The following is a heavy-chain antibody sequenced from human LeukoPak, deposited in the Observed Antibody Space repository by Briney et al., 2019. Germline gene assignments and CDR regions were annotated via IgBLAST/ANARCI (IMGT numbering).Heavy chain of an antibody. CDR3: ARASYGSGSYYNGDY. J-gene: IGHJ4*02. D-gene: IGHD3-10*01. V-gene: IGHV3-11*04. CDR2: ISSSGTA. CDR1: GFTFSGYY. Sequence: AGGSLRLSCAASGFTFSGYYMSWIRQAPGKGLEWVSYISSSGTAYYADSVKGRFTISRDNAENSLYLQMNSLRAEDTAVYYCARASYGSGSYYNGDYWGQGTLVTVSS.